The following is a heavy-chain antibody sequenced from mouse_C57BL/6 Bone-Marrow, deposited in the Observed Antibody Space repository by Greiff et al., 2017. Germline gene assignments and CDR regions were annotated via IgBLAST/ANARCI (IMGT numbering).Heavy chain of an antibody. Sequence: VKLMESGPGLVAPSQSLSITCTVSGFSLTSYGVSWVRQPPGTGLELLGVIWGDGSTNYHSALISRLSISKDNSKSQVFLKLNSLQTDDTATYYCAKNGLRRAMDYWGQGTSVTVSS. D-gene: IGHD2-12*01. CDR2: IWGDGST. V-gene: IGHV2-3*01. CDR1: GFSLTSYG. J-gene: IGHJ4*01. CDR3: AKNGLRRAMDY.